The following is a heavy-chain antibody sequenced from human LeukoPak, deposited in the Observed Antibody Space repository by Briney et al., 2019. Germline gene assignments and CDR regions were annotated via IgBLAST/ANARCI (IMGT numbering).Heavy chain of an antibody. Sequence: GGSLRLSCAASGFTFSSYAMSWVRQAPGKGLEWVSEISGSGGSTYYADSVKGRFTISRDKSQNTVYLQMNSLRAEDTAVYYCAKGNIVIVPPATDYWGQGTLVAVSS. V-gene: IGHV3-23*01. D-gene: IGHD2-2*01. J-gene: IGHJ4*02. CDR1: GFTFSSYA. CDR2: ISGSGGST. CDR3: AKGNIVIVPPATDY.